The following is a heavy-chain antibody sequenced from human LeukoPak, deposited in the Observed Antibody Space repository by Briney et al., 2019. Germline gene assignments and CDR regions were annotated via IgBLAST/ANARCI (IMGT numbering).Heavy chain of an antibody. CDR3: AKDLDYGDYLDAFDI. CDR1: GFSFSHFA. Sequence: GGSLRLSCAASGFSFSHFAMHWVRQAPGKGLEWVAVTSFDESEKKYADSVKGRFTISRDKSKNTLYLQMNSLRAEDTAVYYCAKDLDYGDYLDAFDIWGQGTMVTVSS. CDR2: TSFDESEK. J-gene: IGHJ3*02. D-gene: IGHD4-17*01. V-gene: IGHV3-30*18.